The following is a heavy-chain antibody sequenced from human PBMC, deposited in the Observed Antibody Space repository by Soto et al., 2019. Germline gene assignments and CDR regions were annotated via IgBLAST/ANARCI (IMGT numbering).Heavy chain of an antibody. J-gene: IGHJ6*02. D-gene: IGHD3-3*01. CDR2: IYYSGST. CDR3: ARVGNDFWSGPSGMDV. CDR1: GGSISSGDYY. V-gene: IGHV4-30-4*01. Sequence: SETLSLTCTVSGGSISSGDYYWSWIRHPPGKGLEWIGYIYYSGSTYYNPSLKSRVTISVDTSKNQFSLKLSSVTAADTAVYYCARVGNDFWSGPSGMDVWGQGTTVTVS.